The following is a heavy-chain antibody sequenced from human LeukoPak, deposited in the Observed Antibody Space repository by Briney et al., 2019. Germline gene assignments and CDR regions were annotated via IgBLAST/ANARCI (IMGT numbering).Heavy chain of an antibody. V-gene: IGHV1-18*01. J-gene: IGHJ5*02. CDR3: AREGPSSGYYYGFDP. CDR2: ISAYNGNT. Sequence: WASVKVSCKASGYTFTSYGISWVRQAPGQGLEWMGWISAYNGNTNYAQKFQGRVTMTRDTSTSTVYMELSSLRSEDTAVYYCAREGPSSGYYYGFDPWGQGTLVTVSS. CDR1: GYTFTSYG. D-gene: IGHD3-22*01.